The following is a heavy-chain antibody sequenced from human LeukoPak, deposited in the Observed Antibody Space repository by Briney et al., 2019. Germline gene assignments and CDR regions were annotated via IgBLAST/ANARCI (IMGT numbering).Heavy chain of an antibody. V-gene: IGHV4-39*01. Sequence: SETLSLTCTVSGGSISSSSYYWGWIRQPPGKGLEWIGSIYYSGSTYYNPSLKSRVTISVDTSKNQFSLKLSSVTAADTAVYYCALGDYDFWGGYLKYNWFDPWGQGTLVTVSS. CDR1: GGSISSSSYY. CDR2: IYYSGST. CDR3: ALGDYDFWGGYLKYNWFDP. D-gene: IGHD3-3*01. J-gene: IGHJ5*02.